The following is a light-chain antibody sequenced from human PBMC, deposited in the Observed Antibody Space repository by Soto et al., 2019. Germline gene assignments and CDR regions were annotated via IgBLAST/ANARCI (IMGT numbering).Light chain of an antibody. J-gene: IGLJ2*01. Sequence: SYELTQPPSVSVAPGKTARITCGGNNIGSKSVHWYQQKPGQAPVLVIYYDSDRPSGIPERFSGSNSGNTATLTISRGEAGDEADYYCQVWDSSSDHSVVFGGGTKLTVL. V-gene: IGLV3-21*04. CDR1: NIGSKS. CDR2: YDS. CDR3: QVWDSSSDHSVV.